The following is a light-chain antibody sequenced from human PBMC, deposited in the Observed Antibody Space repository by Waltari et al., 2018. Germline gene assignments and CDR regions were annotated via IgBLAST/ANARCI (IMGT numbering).Light chain of an antibody. V-gene: IGLV2-23*02. CDR1: NSHVGHYNL. CDR3: CSYAGSGTYI. Sequence: QSALTQPASVSGTPGQSITLSCTGTNSHVGHYNLLPWYQQPPGTAPKLMICEVIKRPSGVSDRFSGSKSGNTASLTISGLQAEDEADYYCCSYAGSGTYIFGTGTKVTVL. J-gene: IGLJ1*01. CDR2: EVI.